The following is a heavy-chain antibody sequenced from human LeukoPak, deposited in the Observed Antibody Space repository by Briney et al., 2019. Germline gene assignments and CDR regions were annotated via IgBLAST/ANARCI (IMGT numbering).Heavy chain of an antibody. CDR3: TTDPFFLLRLEDY. J-gene: IGHJ4*02. D-gene: IGHD3-16*01. CDR1: GFTFSNAW. CDR2: IKSKTDGGTT. Sequence: PGGSLRLSCAASGFTFSNAWMSWVRQAPGKGLEWVGRIKSKTDGGTTDYAAPVKGRFTISRDDSKNTLYLQMNSLKTEDTAVYYCTTDPFFLLRLEDYWGQGTLVTVSS. V-gene: IGHV3-15*01.